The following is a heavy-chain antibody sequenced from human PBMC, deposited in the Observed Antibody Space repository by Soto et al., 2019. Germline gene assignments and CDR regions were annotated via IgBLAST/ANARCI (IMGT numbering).Heavy chain of an antibody. CDR1: GFTFSNYG. Sequence: QVQLVESGGGVVQPGRSLTLSCAASGFTFSNYGMHWVRQAPGKGLEWVAVILNDGSNRYHADSVKDRFTISRDNSTNTLYLPMNSRRAKDTAVYYCARDDEYSGNGMDVWGQGTTVTVS. V-gene: IGHV3-33*01. J-gene: IGHJ6*02. CDR3: ARDDEYSGNGMDV. CDR2: ILNDGSNR. D-gene: IGHD3-10*01.